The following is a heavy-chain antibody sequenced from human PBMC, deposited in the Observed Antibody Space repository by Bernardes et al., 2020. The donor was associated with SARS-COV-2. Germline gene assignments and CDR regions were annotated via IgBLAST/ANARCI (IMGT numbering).Heavy chain of an antibody. CDR3: ARGGTLRYGLLTSPSDAFDV. V-gene: IGHV4-61*02. Sequence: SETLSLTCTVSSGSLTSGTYYWHWIRQPAGKGLEWIGRIFPSGETDYSPFLRGRLTMSVDTSSSRFSLRLASVTAADTAVYYCARGGTLRYGLLTSPSDAFDVWGQGTLVAVSS. D-gene: IGHD3-16*01. CDR2: IFPSGET. CDR1: SGSLTSGTYY. J-gene: IGHJ3*01.